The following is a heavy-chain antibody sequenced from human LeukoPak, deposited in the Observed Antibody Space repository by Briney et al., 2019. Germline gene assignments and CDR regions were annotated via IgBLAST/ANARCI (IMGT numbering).Heavy chain of an antibody. CDR1: GGSISSDNW. D-gene: IGHD2-2*02. Sequence: KTSETLSLTCAVSGGSISSDNWWSFVRPSPGGRLEWIGEIYHNGTINYNPSLKSRVTISADSFKNHFSLKLTSVTAADTAVYYCATAPILRGEGGEHYKYGMDVWGQGTTVIVSS. J-gene: IGHJ6*02. V-gene: IGHV4-4*02. CDR3: ATAPILRGEGGEHYKYGMDV. CDR2: IYHNGTI.